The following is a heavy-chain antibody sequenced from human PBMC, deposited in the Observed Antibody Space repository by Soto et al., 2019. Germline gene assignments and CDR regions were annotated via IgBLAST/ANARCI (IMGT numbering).Heavy chain of an antibody. CDR3: AKDGVGVTRDFDY. Sequence: GGSLRLSCAASGFTFSGYAMSWVRQAPGKGLEWVSGISGSGERTYYADSVKGRFTISRDNSKNTLFLQINSLRAEDTAVYYCAKDGVGVTRDFDYWGQGTLVTVSS. V-gene: IGHV3-23*01. CDR1: GFTFSGYA. CDR2: ISGSGERT. J-gene: IGHJ4*02. D-gene: IGHD1-26*01.